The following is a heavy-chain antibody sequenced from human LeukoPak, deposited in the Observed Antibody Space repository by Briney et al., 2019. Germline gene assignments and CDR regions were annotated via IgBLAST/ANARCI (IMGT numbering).Heavy chain of an antibody. CDR2: IYHSGST. CDR3: AGYYDSSGYYFDY. CDR1: GYSISSGYY. D-gene: IGHD3-22*01. Sequence: SETLSLTCTVSGYSISSGYYWGWIRQSPGKGPEWIGYIYHSGSTYYNPSLKSRVTISVDRSKNQFSLKLSSVTAADTAVYYCAGYYDSSGYYFDYWGQGTLVTVSS. J-gene: IGHJ4*02. V-gene: IGHV4-38-2*02.